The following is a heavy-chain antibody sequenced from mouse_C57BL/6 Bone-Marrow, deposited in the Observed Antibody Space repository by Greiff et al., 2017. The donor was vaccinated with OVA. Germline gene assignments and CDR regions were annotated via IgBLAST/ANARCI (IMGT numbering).Heavy chain of an antibody. CDR3: ARASFDY. V-gene: IGHV5-4*03. Sequence: EVKLMESGGGLVKPGGSLKLSCAASGFTFSSYAMSWVRQTPEKRLEWVATISDGGSYTYYPDNVKGRFTISRDNAKNNLYLQMSHLKSEDTAMYYCARASFDYWGQGTTLTVSS. J-gene: IGHJ2*01. CDR2: ISDGGSYT. CDR1: GFTFSSYA.